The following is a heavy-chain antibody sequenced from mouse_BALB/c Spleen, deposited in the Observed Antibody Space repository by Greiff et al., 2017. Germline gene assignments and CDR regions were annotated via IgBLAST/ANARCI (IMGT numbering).Heavy chain of an antibody. CDR1: GYSFTSYW. Sequence: VQLQQPGAGLVRPGASVKLSCTASGYSFTSYWMNWVKQRPGQGLEWIGMIHPSDSETKLNQKFKDKATLTVDNSSSTAYMQHSSPTSEDSAVYYCAREGMISYAMDYWGQGTSVTVSS. V-gene: IGHV1-61*01. CDR3: AREGMISYAMDY. CDR2: IHPSDSET. D-gene: IGHD2-3*01. J-gene: IGHJ4*01.